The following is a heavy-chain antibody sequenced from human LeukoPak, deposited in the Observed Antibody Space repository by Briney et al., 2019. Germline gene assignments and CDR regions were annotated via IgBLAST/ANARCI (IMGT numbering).Heavy chain of an antibody. J-gene: IGHJ4*02. V-gene: IGHV3-48*03. Sequence: GGSLRLSCAASGFTFSSYEMNWVRQAPGKGLVWVSYISSSGSTIYYADSVKGRFTISRDNAKNSLYLQMNSLRAEDTAVYYCARVGRLAFDYWGQGTLVTVSS. CDR1: GFTFSSYE. D-gene: IGHD2-15*01. CDR2: ISSSGSTI. CDR3: ARVGRLAFDY.